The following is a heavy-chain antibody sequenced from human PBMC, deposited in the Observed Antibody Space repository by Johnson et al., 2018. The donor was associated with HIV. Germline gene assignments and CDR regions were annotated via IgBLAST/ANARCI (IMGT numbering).Heavy chain of an antibody. CDR2: ISYDGSNK. CDR3: AKGVVPAAADAFDI. CDR1: GFTFSSYG. J-gene: IGHJ3*02. Sequence: QVQLVESGGGVVQPGGSLRLSCAASGFTFSSYGMHWVRQAPGKGLEWVAVISYDGSNKYYADSVKGRFTISRDNSKNTLYLQMNSLRAEDTAVYYCAKGVVPAAADAFDIWGQGTMVTVSS. D-gene: IGHD2-2*01. V-gene: IGHV3-30*18.